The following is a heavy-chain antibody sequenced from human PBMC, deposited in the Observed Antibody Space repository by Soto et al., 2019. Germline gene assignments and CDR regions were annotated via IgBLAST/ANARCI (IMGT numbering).Heavy chain of an antibody. J-gene: IGHJ3*02. CDR2: IYYSGST. CDR1: GGSISSYY. V-gene: IGHV4-59*01. Sequence: QVQLQESGPGLVKPSETLSLTCTVSGGSISSYYWSWIRQPQGKGLEWIGYIYYSGSTNYNPSLKSRVTISVDTSKNQFSLKLSSVTAADTAVYYCARTTISDAFDIWGQGTMVTVSS. CDR3: ARTTISDAFDI.